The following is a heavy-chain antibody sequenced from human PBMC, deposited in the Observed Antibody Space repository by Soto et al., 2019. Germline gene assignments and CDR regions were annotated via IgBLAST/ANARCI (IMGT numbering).Heavy chain of an antibody. Sequence: GVSVKVSCKASGFTFTSSAMQRVRQARGQRLEWIGWIVVGSGNTNYAQKFQERVTITRDMSTSTAYMELSSLRSEDTAVYYCAAGILTGYYNSAFDIWGQGTMVTVSS. CDR1: GFTFTSSA. CDR3: AAGILTGYYNSAFDI. CDR2: IVVGSGNT. D-gene: IGHD3-9*01. V-gene: IGHV1-58*02. J-gene: IGHJ3*02.